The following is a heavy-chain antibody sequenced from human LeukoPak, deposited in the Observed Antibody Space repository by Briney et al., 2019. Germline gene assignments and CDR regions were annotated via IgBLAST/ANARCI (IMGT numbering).Heavy chain of an antibody. CDR3: ARSSSSSWASFDH. J-gene: IGHJ4*02. CDR2: IYYSGST. V-gene: IGHV4-59*01. Sequence: PSETLSLTCTVSGGSISTYYWSWIRQPPGKGLEWIGYIYYSGSTNYNPSLKSRVTISVDTSKNQFSLKLSSVTAADTAVYYCARSSSSSWASFDHWGQGALVTVSS. CDR1: GGSISTYY. D-gene: IGHD6-13*01.